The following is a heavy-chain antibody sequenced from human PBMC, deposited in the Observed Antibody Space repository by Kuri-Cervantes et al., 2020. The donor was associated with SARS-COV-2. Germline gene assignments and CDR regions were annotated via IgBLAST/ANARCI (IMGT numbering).Heavy chain of an antibody. D-gene: IGHD6-13*01. CDR2: MSPNSAIT. CDR1: GYTFTNYD. J-gene: IGHJ4*02. CDR3: ARAPRIGQQLVRRYYFDY. Sequence: ASVKVSCKASGYTFTNYDFKWVRQATGQGLECLGWMSPNSAITDYSQDFLGRVAMTTNTSTSTAYTYLSSLRSEDTAVYYCARAPRIGQQLVRRYYFDYWGQGTLVTVSS. V-gene: IGHV1-8*01.